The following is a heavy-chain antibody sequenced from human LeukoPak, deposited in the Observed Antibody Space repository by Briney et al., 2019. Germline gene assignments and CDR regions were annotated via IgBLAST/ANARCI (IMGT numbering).Heavy chain of an antibody. CDR1: GGSISSGDYY. V-gene: IGHV4-30-4*01. D-gene: IGHD3-10*01. J-gene: IGHJ4*02. Sequence: SETLSLTCTVSGGSISSGDYYWSWIRQPPGKGLEWIGYIYYSGSTYYNPSLKSRVTISVDTSKNQFSLKLSSVTAADTAVYYCARDSIVVRGVFDYWGQGTLVTGSS. CDR3: ARDSIVVRGVFDY. CDR2: IYYSGST.